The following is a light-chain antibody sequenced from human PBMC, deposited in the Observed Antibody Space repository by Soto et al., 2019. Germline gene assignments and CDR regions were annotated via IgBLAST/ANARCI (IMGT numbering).Light chain of an antibody. Sequence: QSVLTQPTSVSGSPGQSITISCTGTSSDVGGYNYVSWYQQHPGKAPKFMIYDVSNRPSGVSDRFSGSKSGNTASLTISGLQCADEAAYYCCSYTTSNTRQIVFGAGTKLTVL. V-gene: IGLV2-14*01. J-gene: IGLJ1*01. CDR2: DVS. CDR1: SSDVGGYNY. CDR3: CSYTTSNTRQIV.